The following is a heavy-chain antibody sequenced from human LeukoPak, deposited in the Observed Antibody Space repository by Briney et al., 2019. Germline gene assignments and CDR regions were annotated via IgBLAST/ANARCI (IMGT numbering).Heavy chain of an antibody. V-gene: IGHV4-39*07. CDR3: ARDAPSTLRLAHYYYYMDV. D-gene: IGHD2-21*01. J-gene: IGHJ6*03. CDR1: GGSISSSSYY. Sequence: PSETLSLTCTVSGGSISSSSYYWGWIRQPPGTGLEWIGSIYYSGSTYYNPSLKSRVTISVDTSKNQFSLKLSSVTAADTAVYYCARDAPSTLRLAHYYYYMDVWGKGTTVTVSS. CDR2: IYYSGST.